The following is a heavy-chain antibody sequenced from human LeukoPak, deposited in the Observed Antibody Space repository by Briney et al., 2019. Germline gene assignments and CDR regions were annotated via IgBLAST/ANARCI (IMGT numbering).Heavy chain of an antibody. V-gene: IGHV4-59*01. CDR1: GGSISSYY. Sequence: PSETLSLTCTVSGGSISSYYWSWIRQPPGKGLEWIGYIYYSGSTYYNPSLKSRVTISVDTSKNQFSLELSSVTAADTAVYYCARAPEYGLYYFDYWGQGTLVTVSS. CDR2: IYYSGST. J-gene: IGHJ4*02. CDR3: ARAPEYGLYYFDY. D-gene: IGHD1-14*01.